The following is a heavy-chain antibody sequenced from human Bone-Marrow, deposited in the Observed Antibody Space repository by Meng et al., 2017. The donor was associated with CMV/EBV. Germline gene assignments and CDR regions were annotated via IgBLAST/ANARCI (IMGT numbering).Heavy chain of an antibody. V-gene: IGHV3-21*01. J-gene: IGHJ5*02. D-gene: IGHD1-14*01. CDR3: ARGGSPEGFDP. CDR1: GFTFSSYG. Sequence: GESLKISCAASGFTFSSYGMHWVRQAPGKGLEWVSSISISSYIYYADSVKGRFTISRDNAKNSLYLQMNSLRAEDTAVYYCARGGSPEGFDPWGQGTLVTVSS. CDR2: ISISSYI.